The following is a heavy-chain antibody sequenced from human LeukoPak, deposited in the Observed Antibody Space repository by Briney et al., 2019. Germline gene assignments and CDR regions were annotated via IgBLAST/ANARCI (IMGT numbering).Heavy chain of an antibody. J-gene: IGHJ6*04. Sequence: GGSLRLSCAASGFTFSSYEMNWVRQAPGKGLEWVSYISSSGTIIYYADSVKGRFTISRDNAKNSLYLQMNSLRAEDTAVYYCAELGITMIGGVWGKGTTVTISS. CDR2: ISSSGTII. V-gene: IGHV3-48*03. D-gene: IGHD3-10*02. CDR1: GFTFSSYE. CDR3: AELGITMIGGV.